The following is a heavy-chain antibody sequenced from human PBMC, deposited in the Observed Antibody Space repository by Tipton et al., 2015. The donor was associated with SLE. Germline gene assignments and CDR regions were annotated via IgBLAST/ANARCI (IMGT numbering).Heavy chain of an antibody. V-gene: IGHV4-59*01. CDR3: ARDVIQAGTDAFDI. Sequence: TLSLTCAVYGGSFSGYYWNWIRQPPGKGLEWIGYIYYSGSTNYNPSLKSRVTISVDTSKNQFSLKLSSVTAADTAVYYCARDVIQAGTDAFDIWGQGTMVTVSS. D-gene: IGHD2/OR15-2a*01. CDR1: GGSFSGYY. CDR2: IYYSGST. J-gene: IGHJ3*02.